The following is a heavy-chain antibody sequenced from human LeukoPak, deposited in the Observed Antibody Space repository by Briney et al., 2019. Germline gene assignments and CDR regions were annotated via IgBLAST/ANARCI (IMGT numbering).Heavy chain of an antibody. D-gene: IGHD1-26*01. CDR2: ISAYNGNT. CDR3: ARVPTYYYYGMDV. Sequence: RASVKVSCKASGYTFTSYGISWVRQAPGQGLEWMGWISAYNGNTNYAQKLQGRVTMTTDTSTSTAYMELSRLRSDDTAVYYCARVPTYYYYGMDVWGQGTTVTVSS. V-gene: IGHV1-18*01. J-gene: IGHJ6*02. CDR1: GYTFTSYG.